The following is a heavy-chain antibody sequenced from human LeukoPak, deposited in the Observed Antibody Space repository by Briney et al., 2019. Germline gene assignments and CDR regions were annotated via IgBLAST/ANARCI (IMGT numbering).Heavy chain of an antibody. CDR1: GGSVSDDFYY. CDR3: APLLGATIGFENGGS. D-gene: IGHD5-24*01. CDR2: IYYNGNT. V-gene: IGHV4-61*01. J-gene: IGHJ5*01. Sequence: SETLSLTCIVSGGSVSDDFYYWSWIRQPPGKKLKWMGYIYYNGNTNYNPSLKSRLTISLDTSKNQFSLRLTSVTAADTAVYYCAPLLGATIGFENGGSWGQGTMVTVSS.